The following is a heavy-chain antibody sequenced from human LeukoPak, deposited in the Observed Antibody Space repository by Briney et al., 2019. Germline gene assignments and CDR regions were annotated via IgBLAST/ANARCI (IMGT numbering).Heavy chain of an antibody. V-gene: IGHV3-30-3*01. CDR2: ISYDGSNK. CDR1: GFTFSSYA. J-gene: IGHJ3*02. CDR3: ASPGRYCSGGSCDYDAFDI. Sequence: GGSLRLSCAASGFTFSSYAMHWVRQAPGKGLEWVAVISYDGSNKYYADSVKGRFTISRDNSKNTLYLQMNSLRAEDTAVYYCASPGRYCSGGSCDYDAFDIWGQGTMVTVSS. D-gene: IGHD2-15*01.